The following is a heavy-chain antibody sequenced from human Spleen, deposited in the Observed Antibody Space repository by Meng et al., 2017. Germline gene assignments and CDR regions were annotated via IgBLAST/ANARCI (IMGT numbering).Heavy chain of an antibody. CDR3: AKYRYSYGLDY. D-gene: IGHD5-18*01. Sequence: GGSLRLSCAASGFSFSSYEMNWVRQAPGKGLEWVSYISGSGTTIYYADSVKGRFTISRDNAKNSLYLQMNSLRVDDTAVYYCAKYRYSYGLDYWGQGTLVTVSS. CDR2: ISGSGTTI. J-gene: IGHJ4*02. V-gene: IGHV3-48*03. CDR1: GFSFSSYE.